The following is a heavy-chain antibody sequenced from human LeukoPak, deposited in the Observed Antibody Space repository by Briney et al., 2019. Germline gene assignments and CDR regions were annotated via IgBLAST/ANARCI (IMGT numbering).Heavy chain of an antibody. J-gene: IGHJ3*02. V-gene: IGHV3-23*01. CDR1: GFTFSKYA. CDR3: AKDMGSGRGYDAFDI. D-gene: IGHD6-19*01. CDR2: ISDSGRST. Sequence: GGSLRLSCAASGFTFSKYAMSRVRQAPGKGLEWVSAISDSGRSTYYADSVKGPFTLSRDNSKNTLYLQMNSLRAEDTAVYYCAKDMGSGRGYDAFDIWGQGTMVTVSS.